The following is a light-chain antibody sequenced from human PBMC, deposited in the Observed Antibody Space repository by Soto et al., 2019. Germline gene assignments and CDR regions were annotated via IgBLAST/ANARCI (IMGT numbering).Light chain of an antibody. V-gene: IGLV1-40*01. CDR2: GNS. CDR1: TPNMGAGFD. J-gene: IGLJ2*01. Sequence: QSVLTQPPSVSGAPGQRVTISCTGSTPNMGAGFDVHWYQQFPGTAPKLLIYGNSNRPSGVPERFSGSKSGTSASLAITGLQTEDEADYYCQSYDSSLSGVIFGGGTKLTVL. CDR3: QSYDSSLSGVI.